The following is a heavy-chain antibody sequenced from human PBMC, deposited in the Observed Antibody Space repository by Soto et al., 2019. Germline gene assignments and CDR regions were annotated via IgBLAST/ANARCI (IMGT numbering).Heavy chain of an antibody. CDR2: ISNSGDTI. Sequence: EVHLLESGGGLVQPGGSLRLSCVASGFNFSYYTMIWVRQAPGKGLEWVAGISNSGDTIYYADSVKGRFTISRDNFKNTRDLHMNSLRADDTALYYCAAHVPDPTHYDYYDMDVWGQGTTVTVSS. J-gene: IGHJ6*02. CDR3: AAHVPDPTHYDYYDMDV. D-gene: IGHD3-22*01. CDR1: GFNFSYYT. V-gene: IGHV3-23*01.